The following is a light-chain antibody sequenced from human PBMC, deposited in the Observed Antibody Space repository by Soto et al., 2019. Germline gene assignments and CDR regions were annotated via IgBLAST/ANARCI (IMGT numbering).Light chain of an antibody. J-gene: IGKJ1*01. V-gene: IGKV3D-15*01. CDR1: ESVRSSY. Sequence: EIVLTQSPGTLSLSPGERATLSCRASESVRSSYLAWYQQKPGQAPRLLIYGASTRATGIPARFSGSGSGTEFTLTISSLQSEDFAVYYCQQYNNWPRTFGQGTKVDI. CDR2: GAS. CDR3: QQYNNWPRT.